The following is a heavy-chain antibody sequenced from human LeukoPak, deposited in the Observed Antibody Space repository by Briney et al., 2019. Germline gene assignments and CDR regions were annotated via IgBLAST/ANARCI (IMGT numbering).Heavy chain of an antibody. J-gene: IGHJ4*02. D-gene: IGHD2-2*01. V-gene: IGHV1-69*06. CDR2: IIPIFGTA. CDR1: GGTFSSYA. Sequence: SVKVSCKASGGTFSSYAISWVRQAAGQGLEWMGGIIPIFGTANYAQKFQGRVTITADKYTSTAYMELSSLRSEDTDVYYCERNHRPKDIVVVHAAFDYWGQGTLVTVSS. CDR3: ERNHRPKDIVVVHAAFDY.